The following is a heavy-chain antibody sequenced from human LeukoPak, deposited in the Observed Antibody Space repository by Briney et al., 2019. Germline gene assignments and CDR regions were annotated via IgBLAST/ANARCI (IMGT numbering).Heavy chain of an antibody. V-gene: IGHV1-18*01. CDR2: ISAQHGQT. Sequence: ASVKVSCKTSGYSENFYGITWVRQVAGQGLEWMGWISAQHGQTEYAPNSQDRVTMTTDTYTNTAYMELRSLRSDDTAVYYCARDLSYDILTGYFPDWFDPWGQGTLVTVSS. CDR1: GYSENFYG. CDR3: ARDLSYDILTGYFPDWFDP. J-gene: IGHJ5*02. D-gene: IGHD3-9*01.